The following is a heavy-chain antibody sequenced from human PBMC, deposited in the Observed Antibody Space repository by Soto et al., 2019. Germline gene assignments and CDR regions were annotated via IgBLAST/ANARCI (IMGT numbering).Heavy chain of an antibody. J-gene: IGHJ4*02. D-gene: IGHD2-8*02. V-gene: IGHV1-46*01. CDR3: ARHLAAGDV. Sequence: QVQLVHSGAEVKKPGASVKVSCKASGYTFINNYINWVRQAPGHGLEWMAIINPTGGSTNYAQKFQGRLTLTMDTYTTTVYMELSSLTAEDTAIYYCARHLAAGDVWGQGTLVTVSS. CDR1: GYTFINNY. CDR2: INPTGGST.